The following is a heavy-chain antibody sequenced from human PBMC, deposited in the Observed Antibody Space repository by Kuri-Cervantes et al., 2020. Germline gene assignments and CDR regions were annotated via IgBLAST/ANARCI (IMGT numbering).Heavy chain of an antibody. CDR2: ITGNGATT. CDR3: ARVGSYCSGGSCYDY. J-gene: IGHJ4*02. D-gene: IGHD2-15*01. Sequence: GESLKISCGTSAFTFSSYAMSWVRQAPGKGLEWVSTITGNGATTFYADSVKGRFTVSRDNAKNSLYLQMNSLRAEDTALYYCARVGSYCSGGSCYDYWGQGTLVTVSS. V-gene: IGHV3-23*01. CDR1: AFTFSSYA.